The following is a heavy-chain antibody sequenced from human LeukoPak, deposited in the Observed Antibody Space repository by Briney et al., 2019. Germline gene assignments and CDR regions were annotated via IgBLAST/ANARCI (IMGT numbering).Heavy chain of an antibody. J-gene: IGHJ4*02. Sequence: GGSLRLSCATSGFTVSSNYMSWVRQAPGKGLEWVSVIYDSSTTYYADSVKGRFLIFRDTSKNTVDLQMNSLRVEDTAVYYCAGRRSSGWYAYWGQGTLVTVSS. CDR2: IYDSSTT. CDR1: GFTVSSNY. D-gene: IGHD6-19*01. CDR3: AGRRSSGWYAY. V-gene: IGHV3-53*01.